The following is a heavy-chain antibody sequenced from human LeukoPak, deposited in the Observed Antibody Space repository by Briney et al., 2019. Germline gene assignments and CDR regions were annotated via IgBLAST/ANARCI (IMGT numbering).Heavy chain of an antibody. Sequence: SETLSLTCTVSGYSISSGYYWGWIRQPPGKGLEWVGSIYHSGSTYYNPSLKSRVTISVDTSKNQFSLKLSSVTAADTAVYYCARDNIVVVAATKAYYFDYWGQGTLVTVSS. CDR2: IYHSGST. J-gene: IGHJ4*02. CDR1: GYSISSGYY. D-gene: IGHD2-15*01. CDR3: ARDNIVVVAATKAYYFDY. V-gene: IGHV4-38-2*02.